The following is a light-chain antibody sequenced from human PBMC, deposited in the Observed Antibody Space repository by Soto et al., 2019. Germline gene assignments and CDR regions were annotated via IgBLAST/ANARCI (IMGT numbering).Light chain of an antibody. CDR3: QQYSTWPPRYI. Sequence: EIVMTQSPATLSVSPGGRATLSCRASQSVSSYLAWYQQRPGQPPRLLIYRASTRATGIPARFSGNGSGTEFSLTISSLQSEDFAVYYCQQYSTWPPRYIFGQGTKLEI. V-gene: IGKV3-15*01. CDR2: RAS. J-gene: IGKJ2*01. CDR1: QSVSSY.